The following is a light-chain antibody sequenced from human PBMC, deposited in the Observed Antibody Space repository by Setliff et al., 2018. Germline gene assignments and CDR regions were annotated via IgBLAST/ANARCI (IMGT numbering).Light chain of an antibody. CDR3: SSYTSSSTYV. V-gene: IGLV2-14*03. J-gene: IGLJ1*01. Sequence: QSALTQPASVSGSPGQSITISCSGTSNDVGSYDFVSWYQQHPGKAPKLIIYDVSNRPSGVSDRFSGSKAGNTASLTISGLQAGDEADYYCSSYTSSSTYVFGTGTKGHRP. CDR1: SNDVGSYDF. CDR2: DVS.